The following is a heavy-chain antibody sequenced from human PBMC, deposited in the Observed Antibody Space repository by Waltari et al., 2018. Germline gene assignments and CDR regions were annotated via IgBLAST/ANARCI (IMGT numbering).Heavy chain of an antibody. J-gene: IGHJ3*02. CDR3: ARVKFDSKAFDI. CDR1: GFTFSSYS. Sequence: EVQLVESGGGLVKPGGSLRLSCAASGFTFSSYSMNWVRQAPGKGLEWVSYISSSSSYICYADSVKGRFTISRDNAKNSRYLQMNSLRAEDTAVYYCARVKFDSKAFDIWGQGTMVTVSS. V-gene: IGHV3-21*05. CDR2: ISSSSSYI. D-gene: IGHD3-22*01.